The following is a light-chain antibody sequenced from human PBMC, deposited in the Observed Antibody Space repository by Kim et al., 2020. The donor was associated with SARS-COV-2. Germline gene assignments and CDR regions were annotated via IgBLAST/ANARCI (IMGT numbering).Light chain of an antibody. Sequence: QRVTISCTGSSSNIGAGYDVHWYQQLPGTAPKLLIYGNSNRPSGVPDRFSGSKSGTSASLAITGIQAEDEADYYCQSYDSSLSGVVFGGGTQLTVL. CDR2: GNS. CDR3: QSYDSSLSGVV. V-gene: IGLV1-40*01. CDR1: SSNIGAGYD. J-gene: IGLJ2*01.